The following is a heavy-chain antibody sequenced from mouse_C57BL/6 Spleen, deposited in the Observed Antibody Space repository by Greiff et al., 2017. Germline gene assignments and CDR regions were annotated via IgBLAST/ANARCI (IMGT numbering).Heavy chain of an antibody. CDR3: TYYYGSSYPYYAMDY. V-gene: IGHV14-1*01. Sequence: EVQLQQSGAELVRPGASVKLSCTASGFNIKDYYMHWVKQRPEQGLEWIGRIDPEDGDTEYAPKFQGKATMTADTSSNTAYLQLSSLTSEDTAVYYCTYYYGSSYPYYAMDYWGQGTSVTVSS. CDR1: GFNIKDYY. CDR2: IDPEDGDT. D-gene: IGHD1-1*01. J-gene: IGHJ4*01.